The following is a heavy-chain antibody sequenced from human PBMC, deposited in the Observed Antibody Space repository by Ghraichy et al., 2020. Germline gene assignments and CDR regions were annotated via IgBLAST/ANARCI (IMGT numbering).Heavy chain of an antibody. D-gene: IGHD3-3*01. Sequence: SETLSLTCTVSGGSISSSSYYWGWIRQPPGKGLEWIGSIYYSGSTYYNPSLKSRVTISVDTSKNQFSLKLSSVTAADTAVYYCASTLFGVVHGVDYWGQGTLVTVSS. CDR3: ASTLFGVVHGVDY. CDR2: IYYSGST. V-gene: IGHV4-39*01. CDR1: GGSISSSSYY. J-gene: IGHJ4*02.